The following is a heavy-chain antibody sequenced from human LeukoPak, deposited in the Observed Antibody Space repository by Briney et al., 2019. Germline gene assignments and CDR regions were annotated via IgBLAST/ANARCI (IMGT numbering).Heavy chain of an antibody. CDR3: AKDPRGLITMIVVVTEDGMDV. CDR1: GFTFSSYA. D-gene: IGHD3-22*01. CDR2: ISGSGGST. V-gene: IGHV3-23*01. J-gene: IGHJ6*02. Sequence: PGGSLRLSCAASGFTFSSYAMSWVRQAPGKGLEWVSAISGSGGSTYYADSVKGRFTISRDNSKNTLYLQMNSLRAEDTAVYYCAKDPRGLITMIVVVTEDGMDVWGQGTTVTVSS.